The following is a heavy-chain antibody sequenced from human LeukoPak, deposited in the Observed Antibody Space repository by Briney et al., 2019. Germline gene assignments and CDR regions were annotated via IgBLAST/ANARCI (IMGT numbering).Heavy chain of an antibody. CDR2: ISSSGSTI. Sequence: GGSLRLSCAASGFTFSDYYMSWIRQAPGKGLEWVSYISSSGSTIYYADSVKGRFTISRDNAKNSLYLQMNSLRAEDTAVYYCAGDPCGGDCYFDYWAREPWSPSPQ. CDR3: AGDPCGGDCYFDY. J-gene: IGHJ4*02. V-gene: IGHV3-11*01. D-gene: IGHD2-21*02. CDR1: GFTFSDYY.